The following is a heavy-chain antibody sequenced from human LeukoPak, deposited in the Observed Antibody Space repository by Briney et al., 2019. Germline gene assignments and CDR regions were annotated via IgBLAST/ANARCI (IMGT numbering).Heavy chain of an antibody. J-gene: IGHJ4*02. CDR3: AKDSSTQQLAEYFDY. D-gene: IGHD6-13*01. CDR1: GFTFSSHW. V-gene: IGHV3-74*01. CDR2: IKYDASST. Sequence: GGSLRLSCADSGFTFSSHWMHWVRQAPGKGLVWVSRIKYDASSTSYADSVKGRFIISRDNAKNSLYLQMNSLRAEDTALYYCAKDSSTQQLAEYFDYWGQGTLVTVSS.